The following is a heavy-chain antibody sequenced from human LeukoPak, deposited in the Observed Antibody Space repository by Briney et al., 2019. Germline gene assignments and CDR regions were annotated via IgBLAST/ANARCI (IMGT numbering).Heavy chain of an antibody. CDR1: RFPFNTFA. CDR3: ARGLFTGGTYFGF. Sequence: GGSLRLSCAASRFPFNTFAMHWVRQAPGKGLEWVAVISSDGSNKKYGDSVKGRFTISRDNSKNTLYLRMNSLRAEDTAVYYCARGLFTGGTYFGFWGQGTLVTVSS. J-gene: IGHJ4*02. D-gene: IGHD1-26*01. CDR2: ISSDGSNK. V-gene: IGHV3-30-3*01.